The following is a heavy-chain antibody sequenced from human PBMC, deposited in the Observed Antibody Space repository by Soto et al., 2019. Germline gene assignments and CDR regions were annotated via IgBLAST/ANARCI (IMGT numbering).Heavy chain of an antibody. Sequence: ASVKVSCKASGYTFTGYDMHWVRQAPGQGLEWMGWINPNSGGTNYAQKFQGRVTMTRDTSISTAYMEMSRLRSDDTAVYYCASSLSFNSVVDYWGQGTLVTVSS. CDR1: GYTFTGYD. V-gene: IGHV1-2*02. CDR2: INPNSGGT. J-gene: IGHJ4*02. CDR3: ASSLSFNSVVDY. D-gene: IGHD2-15*01.